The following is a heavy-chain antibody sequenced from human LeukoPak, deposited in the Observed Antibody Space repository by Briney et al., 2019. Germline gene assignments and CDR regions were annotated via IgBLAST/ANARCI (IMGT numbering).Heavy chain of an antibody. Sequence: GGSLRLSCAASGFTFSSYSMNWVRQAPGKGLEWVSYISSSSSTIYYADSVKGRFTISRDNAKNSLYLQMNSLRAEDTAVYYCAKKGHREATSGVDYWGQGTLVTVSS. V-gene: IGHV3-48*01. CDR3: AKKGHREATSGVDY. CDR1: GFTFSSYS. CDR2: ISSSSSTI. D-gene: IGHD6-19*01. J-gene: IGHJ4*02.